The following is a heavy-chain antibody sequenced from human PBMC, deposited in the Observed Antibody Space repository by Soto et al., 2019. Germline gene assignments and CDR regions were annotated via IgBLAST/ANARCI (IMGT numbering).Heavy chain of an antibody. Sequence: EVQLLESGGGLVQPGGSLRLSCAASGFTFSSNAMNWVRQAPGKGLEWVSGITGSGGSTYYAGSVKGRFTISRDNSKNTLYLQMNSLRAEDTAVYYCAKEPSNWDYYFDLWVRGTLVTVSS. D-gene: IGHD1-7*01. J-gene: IGHJ2*01. CDR2: ITGSGGST. CDR3: AKEPSNWDYYFDL. CDR1: GFTFSSNA. V-gene: IGHV3-23*01.